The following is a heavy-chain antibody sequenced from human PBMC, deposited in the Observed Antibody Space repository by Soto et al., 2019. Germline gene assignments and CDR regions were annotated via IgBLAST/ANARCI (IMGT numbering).Heavy chain of an antibody. CDR1: GFTFSGSA. V-gene: IGHV3-73*01. CDR3: TRQRTHGDYDYYYYYMDV. CDR2: IRSKANSYAT. Sequence: PGGSLRLSCAASGFTFSGSAMHWVRQASGKGLEWVGRIRSKANSYATAYAASVKGRFTISRDDSKNTAYLQMNSLKTEDTAVYYCTRQRTHGDYDYYYYYMDVWGKGTTVTVSS. D-gene: IGHD4-17*01. J-gene: IGHJ6*03.